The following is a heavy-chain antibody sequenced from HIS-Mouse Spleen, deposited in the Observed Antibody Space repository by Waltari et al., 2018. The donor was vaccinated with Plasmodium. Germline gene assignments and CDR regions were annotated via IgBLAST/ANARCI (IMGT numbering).Heavy chain of an antibody. D-gene: IGHD5-12*01. CDR2: ISYDGSNK. CDR1: GFTFSSYA. J-gene: IGHJ5*02. CDR3: AREDGGGIVATITRVADWFDP. V-gene: IGHV3-30-3*01. Sequence: QVQLVESGGGVVQPGRSLRLSCAASGFTFSSYAMHWVRPAPGKGLEWVAVISYDGSNKYYADPSKGRFTISRDNSKNTLYLQMNSLRAEDTAVYYCAREDGGGIVATITRVADWFDPWGQGTLVTVSS.